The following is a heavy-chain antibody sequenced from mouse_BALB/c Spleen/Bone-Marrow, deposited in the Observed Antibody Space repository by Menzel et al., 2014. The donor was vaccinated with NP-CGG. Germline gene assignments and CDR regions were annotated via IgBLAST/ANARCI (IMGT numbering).Heavy chain of an antibody. CDR3: ARQITTVDYAMDY. J-gene: IGHJ4*01. CDR1: GYTFTSYW. D-gene: IGHD1-1*01. V-gene: IGHV1-7*01. CDR2: INPSTGYT. Sequence: LQESGAELAKPGASVKMSCKASGYTFTSYWMHWVKQRPGQGLERIGYINPSTGYTEYNQKFKDKATLTADKSSSTAYMQLSSLTSEDSAVYYCARQITTVDYAMDYWGQGTSVTVSS.